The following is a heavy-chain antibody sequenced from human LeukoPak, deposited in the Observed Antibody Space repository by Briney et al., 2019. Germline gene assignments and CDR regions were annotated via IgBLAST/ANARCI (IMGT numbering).Heavy chain of an antibody. D-gene: IGHD4-17*01. V-gene: IGHV4-4*07. J-gene: IGHJ4*02. CDR2: IYKSGST. CDR1: GNSISSHY. Sequence: SETLSLTCTVSGNSISSHYWSWIRQPAGKGLEWIGRIYKSGSTNYNPSLKSRVTMSVDKSKNQFSLKVTSVTAADTAVYYCARQNGDYFDSWGQGTLVTVSS. CDR3: ARQNGDYFDS.